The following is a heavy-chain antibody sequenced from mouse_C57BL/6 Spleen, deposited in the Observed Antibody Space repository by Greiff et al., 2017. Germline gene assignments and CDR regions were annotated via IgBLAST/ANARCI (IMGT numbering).Heavy chain of an antibody. D-gene: IGHD1-1*01. CDR1: GYTFTDYN. CDR2: INPNNGGT. CDR3: ARGDYYGSSYAMDY. V-gene: IGHV1-18*01. Sequence: ELQLQQSGPELVKPGASVKIPCKASGYTFTDYNMDWVKQSHGKSLEWIGDINPNNGGTIYNQKFKGKATLTVDQSSSTAYMELRSLTSEDTAVYYCARGDYYGSSYAMDYWGQGTSVTVSS. J-gene: IGHJ4*01.